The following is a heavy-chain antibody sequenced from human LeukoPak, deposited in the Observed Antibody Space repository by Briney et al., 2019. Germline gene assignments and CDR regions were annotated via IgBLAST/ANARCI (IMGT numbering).Heavy chain of an antibody. CDR1: GGSISSYY. V-gene: IGHV4-4*07. CDR2: IYTSGSI. Sequence: SESLSLTCTVSGGSISSYYWSWIRQPAGKGLEWIGRIYTSGSITYNPSLKTRVSMSVDTSKNQFSLKLSSVTAADTAVYYCARDSGTTGEVKFDPWGQGTLVTVSS. CDR3: ARDSGTTGEVKFDP. D-gene: IGHD3-10*01. J-gene: IGHJ5*02.